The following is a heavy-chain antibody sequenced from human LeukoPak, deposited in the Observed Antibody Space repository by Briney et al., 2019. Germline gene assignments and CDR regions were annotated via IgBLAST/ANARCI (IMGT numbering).Heavy chain of an antibody. D-gene: IGHD6-19*01. J-gene: IGHJ6*02. CDR1: GFTFSSYW. Sequence: GGSLRLSCAASGFTFSSYWMSWVRQAPGKGLEWVANIKEDGSEKYYVDSVKGRFTISRDNSKNTLYLQMNSLRTEDTAVYYCARGLSGNYYYYYAMDVWGQGTTVTVSS. CDR2: IKEDGSEK. CDR3: ARGLSGNYYYYYAMDV. V-gene: IGHV3-7*04.